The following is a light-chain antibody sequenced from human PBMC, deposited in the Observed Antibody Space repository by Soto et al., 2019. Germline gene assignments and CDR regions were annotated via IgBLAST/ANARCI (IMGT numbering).Light chain of an antibody. CDR1: HAISSY. V-gene: IGKV1-9*01. CDR3: QQGSSYPLT. Sequence: DIPLTQSPSFLSASVGDRVTLTCRASHAISSYLDWYQQKPGKAPNLLIYSASTLQGGVPSRFSGSGSGTEFTLTISSLQPEDLATYYCQQGSSYPLTFGGGTKVEIK. CDR2: SAS. J-gene: IGKJ4*01.